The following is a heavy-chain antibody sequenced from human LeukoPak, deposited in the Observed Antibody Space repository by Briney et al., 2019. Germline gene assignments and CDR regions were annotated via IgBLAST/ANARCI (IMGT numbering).Heavy chain of an antibody. D-gene: IGHD3-16*01. J-gene: IGHJ5*02. CDR2: IYTSGST. CDR3: ARGNYVYNWFDP. Sequence: SETLSLTCTVSGYSISTSYYWSWIRQPAGKGLEWIGRIYTSGSTNYNPSLKSRVTMSVDTSRNQFSLKLSSVTAADTAVYYCARGNYVYNWFDPWGQGTLVTVSS. V-gene: IGHV4-4*07. CDR1: GYSISTSYY.